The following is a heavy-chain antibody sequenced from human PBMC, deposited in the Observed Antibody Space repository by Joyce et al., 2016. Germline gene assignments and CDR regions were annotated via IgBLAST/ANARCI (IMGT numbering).Heavy chain of an antibody. CDR2: INPNSGHT. CDR1: GYIFTDYD. Sequence: QVQLVQSGAEVRKPGASVKVSCKASGYIFTDYDINWVGQASGQGPEWMGWINPNSGHTGYAQKFQGRVTFTRNTSISTANMDVSSLRSEDTAVYYCARGREQLVGAYHYHHMDVWGKGTTVTVSS. V-gene: IGHV1-8*03. CDR3: ARGREQLVGAYHYHHMDV. D-gene: IGHD6-6*01. J-gene: IGHJ6*03.